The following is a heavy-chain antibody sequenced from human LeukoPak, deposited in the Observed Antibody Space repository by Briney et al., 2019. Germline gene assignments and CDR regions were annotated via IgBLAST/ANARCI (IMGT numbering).Heavy chain of an antibody. CDR1: GDSISSNSYY. V-gene: IGHV4-39*01. CDR3: ARQPLGFCGGDCYSGYFQH. Sequence: SETLSLTCTVSGDSISSNSYYWGWIRQPPAKGLEWIGSTYYSGSTNYNPSLKSRVTISVDTSKNQFSLKLSSVTAADTAVYYCARQPLGFCGGDCYSGYFQHWGQGTLVTVSS. CDR2: TYYSGST. J-gene: IGHJ1*01. D-gene: IGHD2-21*02.